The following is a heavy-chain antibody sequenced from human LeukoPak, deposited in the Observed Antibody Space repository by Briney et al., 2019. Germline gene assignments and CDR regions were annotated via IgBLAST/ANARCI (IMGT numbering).Heavy chain of an antibody. V-gene: IGHV3-21*04. CDR3: AKSLAAAGRMYFDY. Sequence: GGSLRLSCAASGFTFSSYSMNWVRQAPGKGLEWVSSISSSSSYIYYADSVKGRFTISRDNAKNSLYLQMNSLRAEDTAVYYCAKSLAAAGRMYFDYWGQGTLVTVSS. J-gene: IGHJ4*02. CDR2: ISSSSSYI. D-gene: IGHD6-13*01. CDR1: GFTFSSYS.